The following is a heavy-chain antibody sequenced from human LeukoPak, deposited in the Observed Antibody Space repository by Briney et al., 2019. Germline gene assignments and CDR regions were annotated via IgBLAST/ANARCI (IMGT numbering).Heavy chain of an antibody. D-gene: IGHD6-13*01. Sequence: SETLSLTCTVSGASVSSGLYYWSWIRQSPGKGLEWIGRIYYSGSTDCNTSLKSRVTISVDTSKNQFSLKLNSVTAADTAVYYCAGSIAAAGIYFDYWGQGTLVTVSS. V-gene: IGHV4-61*01. CDR1: GASVSSGLYY. CDR2: IYYSGST. CDR3: AGSIAAAGIYFDY. J-gene: IGHJ4*02.